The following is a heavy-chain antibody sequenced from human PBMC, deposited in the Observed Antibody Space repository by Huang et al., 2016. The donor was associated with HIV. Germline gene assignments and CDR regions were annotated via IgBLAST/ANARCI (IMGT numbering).Heavy chain of an antibody. CDR3: ARQGVGDFVVEPTGLGAFDI. CDR2: TYPGDSDT. CDR1: GYTFNGYW. D-gene: IGHD2-2*01. V-gene: IGHV5-51*01. J-gene: IGHJ3*02. Sequence: EVQLVQSGAVVKKPGESLKISCKGSGYTFNGYWLGWVRKLPGKGLEWMGITYPGDSDTTSSPSCQGQVTISADKSISTAYLQWSGLKAADTAMYYCARQGVGDFVVEPTGLGAFDIWGQGTMVTVSS.